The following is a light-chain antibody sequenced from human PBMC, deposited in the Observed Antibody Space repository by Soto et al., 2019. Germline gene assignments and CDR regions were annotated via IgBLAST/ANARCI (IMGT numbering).Light chain of an antibody. CDR3: QQSYTTPLT. J-gene: IGKJ4*01. CDR2: AAS. Sequence: DIQMTQSPSSLSASVGDIVTITCRASQSISSYLNWYQQKPGKAPNLLIYAASTLQSGVPSRFSGSGSGTDFTLTIRSLQPEDFANYYCQQSYTTPLTFGGGTKVEIK. CDR1: QSISSY. V-gene: IGKV1-39*01.